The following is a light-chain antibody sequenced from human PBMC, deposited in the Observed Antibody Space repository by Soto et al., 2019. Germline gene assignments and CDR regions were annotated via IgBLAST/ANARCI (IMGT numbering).Light chain of an antibody. CDR2: AAS. J-gene: IGKJ4*01. CDR3: LQDYNYPLT. V-gene: IGKV1-6*01. CDR1: QGIRND. Sequence: AIQMTQSPSSLSASVGDRVTITCRASQGIRNDLGWYQQKPGKAPKLLIYAASSLQSGVPSRFSGSGSGTXXTXTISSLQPEDFATYYCLQDYNYPLTFGGGTKVEIK.